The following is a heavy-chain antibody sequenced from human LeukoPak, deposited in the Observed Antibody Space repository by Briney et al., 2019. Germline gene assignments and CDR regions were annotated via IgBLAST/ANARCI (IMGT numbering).Heavy chain of an antibody. V-gene: IGHV3-7*01. CDR2: IKQDGSEK. CDR3: VRGMDV. J-gene: IGHJ6*02. CDR1: GFTFSNYW. Sequence: GGSLRLSCAASGFTFSNYWMTWVRQAPGKGLEWVANIKQDGSEKYYVDSVKGRFTISRDNAKNSLYLQMNSLRAEDTAVYYCVRGMDVWGQGTTVTVSS.